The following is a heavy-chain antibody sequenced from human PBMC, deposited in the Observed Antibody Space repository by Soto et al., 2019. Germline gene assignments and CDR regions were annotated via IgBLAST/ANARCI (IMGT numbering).Heavy chain of an antibody. CDR2: IYHSGST. CDR1: GGSISSGGYS. J-gene: IGHJ4*02. CDR3: ARGEDYYDSSGYFDY. Sequence: PSETLSLTCAVSGGSISSGGYSWSWILQPPGKGLEWIGYIYHSGSTYYNPSLKSRVTISVDTSKNQFSLKLSSVTAADTAVYYCARGEDYYDSSGYFDYWGQGTLVTVSS. V-gene: IGHV4-30-2*05. D-gene: IGHD3-22*01.